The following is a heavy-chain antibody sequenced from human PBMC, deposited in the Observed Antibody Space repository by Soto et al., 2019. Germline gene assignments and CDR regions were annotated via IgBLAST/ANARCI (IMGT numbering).Heavy chain of an antibody. Sequence: GGSLTLFCAASVFTFRSHSMNWVREAPGEGVEWVFYISSNSSTIYYGDSVKGRFTISRDSAKNTVYLQKNSLSDEHRGVYFCGRELAYCSRTSCSFPYCFDYWGQGNLVTVSP. CDR2: ISSNSSTI. CDR3: GRELAYCSRTSCSFPYCFDY. V-gene: IGHV3-48*02. J-gene: IGHJ4*01. D-gene: IGHD2-2*01. CDR1: VFTFRSHS.